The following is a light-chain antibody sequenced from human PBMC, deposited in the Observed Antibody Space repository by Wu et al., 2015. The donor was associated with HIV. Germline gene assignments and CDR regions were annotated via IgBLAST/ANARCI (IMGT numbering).Light chain of an antibody. CDR1: QNIWTF. CDR3: QQSLTSPLT. Sequence: DIQMTQSPSSLSASVGDRVTITCRASQNIWTFLNWYQHKPGKAPNLLIYGASTLQTGVPSRFSGGGSGTDFTLTISSLRPEDFATYYCQQSLTSPLTFGGGTKVE. V-gene: IGKV1-39*01. J-gene: IGKJ4*01. CDR2: GAS.